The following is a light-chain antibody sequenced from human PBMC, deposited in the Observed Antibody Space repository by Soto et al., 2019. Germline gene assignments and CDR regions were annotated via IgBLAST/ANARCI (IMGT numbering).Light chain of an antibody. CDR3: QKYDSARWT. Sequence: DIQMTQSPSTLSGSVGDRGTITCRASQTISSWLAWYQQKPGKAPKLLIYKASTLKSGVPSRFSGSGSGTDFTLTISSLQPEDIATYYCQKYDSARWTFGQGTKVDI. V-gene: IGKV1-5*03. CDR1: QTISSW. CDR2: KAS. J-gene: IGKJ1*01.